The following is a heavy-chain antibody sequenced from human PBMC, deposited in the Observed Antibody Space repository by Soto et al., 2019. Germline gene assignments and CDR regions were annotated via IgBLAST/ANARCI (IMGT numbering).Heavy chain of an antibody. CDR1: GGSISSSNW. V-gene: IGHV4-4*02. Sequence: PSETLSLTCAVSGGSISSSNWWSWVRQPPGKGLEWIGEIYHSGSTNYNPSLKSRVTISVDKSKNQFSLKLSSVTAADTAVYYCARDITPRLMVRGHYGMDVWGQGATVTVSS. J-gene: IGHJ6*02. CDR3: ARDITPRLMVRGHYGMDV. CDR2: IYHSGST. D-gene: IGHD3-10*01.